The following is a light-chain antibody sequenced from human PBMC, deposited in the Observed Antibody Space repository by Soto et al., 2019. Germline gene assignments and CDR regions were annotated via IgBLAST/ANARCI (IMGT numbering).Light chain of an antibody. J-gene: IGLJ3*02. Sequence: QSVLTQPPSASGTPGQRVTISCSGSSSNIGRNAVNWYQQLPGAAPKLLIYSHDQRPSGVPDRFSGYKSGTSASLAISGLQSEDEADYYCVAWDDSLKGPVFGGGTKLTVL. CDR2: SHD. CDR1: SSNIGRNA. CDR3: VAWDDSLKGPV. V-gene: IGLV1-44*01.